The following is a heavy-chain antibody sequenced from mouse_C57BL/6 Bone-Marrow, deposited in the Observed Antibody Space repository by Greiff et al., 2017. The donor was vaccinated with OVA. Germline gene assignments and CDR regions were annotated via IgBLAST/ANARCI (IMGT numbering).Heavy chain of an antibody. CDR1: GFTFSSYA. J-gene: IGHJ4*01. V-gene: IGHV5-9-1*02. Sequence: DVMLVESGEGLVKPGGSLKLSCAASGFTFSSYAMSWVRQTPEKRLEWVAYISSGGDYVYYADTVKGRFTISRDNARNTLYLQMSSLKSEDTAMYYCTRILDAMDYWGQGTAVTVSS. CDR2: ISSGGDYV. D-gene: IGHD1-1*01. CDR3: TRILDAMDY.